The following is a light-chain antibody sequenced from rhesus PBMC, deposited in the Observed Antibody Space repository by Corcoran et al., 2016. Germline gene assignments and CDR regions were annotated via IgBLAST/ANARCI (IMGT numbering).Light chain of an antibody. CDR3: LQHNSYPLT. Sequence: DIQMTQSPSSLSASVGDTVTITCRASQGISSYLNWFQQKPGKAPKLLIYDASSLESGVPSRFSGSGSGTDFTLTISSLQPEDFAAYYCLQHNSYPLTFGGGTKVKIK. J-gene: IGKJ4*01. CDR1: QGISSY. V-gene: IGKV1-28*03. CDR2: DAS.